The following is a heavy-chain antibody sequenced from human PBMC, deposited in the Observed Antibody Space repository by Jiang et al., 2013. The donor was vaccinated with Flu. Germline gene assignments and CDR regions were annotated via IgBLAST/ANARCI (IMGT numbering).Heavy chain of an antibody. V-gene: IGHV3-74*01. CDR2: INSDGSIT. CDR3: ARVGIRGSRNNHYYHNNEVPSWFDP. Sequence: VQLVESGGGVVQPGGSLRLSCAASGFTFSDYWMHWVRQGPGKGLVWVSRINSDGSITDYADSVKGRFTISRDNARNTLHLQMNRLRVEDTALYYCARVGIRGSRNNHYYHNNEVPSWFDPWGQGTLVTVSS. J-gene: IGHJ5*02. CDR1: GFTFSDYW. D-gene: IGHD3-22*01.